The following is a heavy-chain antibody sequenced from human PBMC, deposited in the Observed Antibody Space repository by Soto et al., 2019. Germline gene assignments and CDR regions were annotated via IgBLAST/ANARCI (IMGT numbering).Heavy chain of an antibody. Sequence: PSETLSLTCAVYGGSFSGYYWSWIRQPPGKGLEWIGEINHSGSTNYNPSLKSRVTISVDTSKNQFSLKLSSVTAADTAVYYCARTPARYYYDSSGYYPRHNWFDPWGQRTLVTVSS. D-gene: IGHD3-22*01. CDR3: ARTPARYYYDSSGYYPRHNWFDP. V-gene: IGHV4-34*01. CDR1: GGSFSGYY. J-gene: IGHJ5*02. CDR2: INHSGST.